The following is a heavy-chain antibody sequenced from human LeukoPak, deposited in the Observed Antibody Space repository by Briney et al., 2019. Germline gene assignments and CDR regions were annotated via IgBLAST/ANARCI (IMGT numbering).Heavy chain of an antibody. V-gene: IGHV3-23*01. D-gene: IGHD3-3*01. Sequence: PGGSLRLSSAASGFTFSRYVMSWVRQAPGKGLQWVSFISGSGGSTFYADSVKGRFTISRDNSKNTLYLQTSSLTAEDTAVYYCAKGSDQFNYYNYMDVWGKGTTVTVSS. CDR2: ISGSGGST. CDR1: GFTFSRYV. CDR3: AKGSDQFNYYNYMDV. J-gene: IGHJ6*03.